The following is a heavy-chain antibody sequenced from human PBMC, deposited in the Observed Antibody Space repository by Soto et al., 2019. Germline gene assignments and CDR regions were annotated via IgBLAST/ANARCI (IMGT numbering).Heavy chain of an antibody. D-gene: IGHD3-10*01. CDR2: IYYSGST. Sequence: LSLTCTVSGGSISSGGYYWSWIRQHPGKGLEWIGYIYYSGSTCYNPSLKSRVTISVDTSKNQFSLKLSSVTAADTAVYYCARIPTMVRGVPYYYYGMDVWGQGTTVTVSS. V-gene: IGHV4-31*03. CDR3: ARIPTMVRGVPYYYYGMDV. CDR1: GGSISSGGYY. J-gene: IGHJ6*02.